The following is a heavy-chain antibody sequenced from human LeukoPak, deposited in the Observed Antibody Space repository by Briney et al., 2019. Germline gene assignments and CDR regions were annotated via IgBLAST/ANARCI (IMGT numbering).Heavy chain of an antibody. CDR1: GGPMSSYY. V-gene: IGHV4-4*07. Sequence: PSETLSLTCTVSGGPMSSYYWSWIRQSAGKALEWIGRMYTDGNTNYNPSLESRVTMSVDTSKRQFSLSLSSVTAADTAVYYCARGGTTVTPGLLWFDPWGQGTLVTVSS. CDR3: ARGGTTVTPGLLWFDP. D-gene: IGHD4-17*01. CDR2: MYTDGNT. J-gene: IGHJ5*02.